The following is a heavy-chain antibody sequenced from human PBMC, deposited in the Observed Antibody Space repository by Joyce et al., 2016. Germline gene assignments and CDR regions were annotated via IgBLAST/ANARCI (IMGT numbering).Heavy chain of an antibody. CDR2: IKSKAYGAST. Sequence: EVQLVESGGALVKPGGSLRLSCAASGFPVNDAWMTWVRQAPGKGLEWVGRIKSKAYGASTDYAAPVKGRFTISRDDAKNTMSLQMNSLKSEDTAVYFCTTRRRMMPLHVWGKGTTVTVSS. D-gene: IGHD2-2*01. J-gene: IGHJ6*04. CDR1: GFPVNDAW. CDR3: TTRRRMMPLHV. V-gene: IGHV3-15*02.